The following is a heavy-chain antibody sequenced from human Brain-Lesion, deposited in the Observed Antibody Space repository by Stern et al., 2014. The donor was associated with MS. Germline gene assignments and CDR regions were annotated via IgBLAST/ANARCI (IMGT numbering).Heavy chain of an antibody. D-gene: IGHD1-26*01. CDR2: FDSEDGET. V-gene: IGHV1-24*01. CDR3: ATLSPGAGGNYYRHFDY. J-gene: IGHJ4*02. Sequence: QVQLVESGAEVKKPGASVKVSCKVSGYTLTELSMHWVRQAPRKGLEWMGGFDSEDGETIYAQKFQGRVTMTEGTSTDTAYMELSSLRSEDTAVYYCATLSPGAGGNYYRHFDYWGQGTLVTVSS. CDR1: GYTLTELS.